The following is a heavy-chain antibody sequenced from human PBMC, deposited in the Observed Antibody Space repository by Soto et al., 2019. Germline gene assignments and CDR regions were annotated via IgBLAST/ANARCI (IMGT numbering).Heavy chain of an antibody. CDR2: ISGSGTTT. CDR3: AKDLAGATRGRFDY. Sequence: PGGSLRLSCAASGFTFSSYAMCWVRQAPGKGLEWVSGISGSGTTTYYADSVKGRFTISRGNSKNTMYLQMNSLRAEDTAVYYCAKDLAGATRGRFDYWGQGTLVTVSS. J-gene: IGHJ4*02. D-gene: IGHD1-26*01. CDR1: GFTFSSYA. V-gene: IGHV3-23*01.